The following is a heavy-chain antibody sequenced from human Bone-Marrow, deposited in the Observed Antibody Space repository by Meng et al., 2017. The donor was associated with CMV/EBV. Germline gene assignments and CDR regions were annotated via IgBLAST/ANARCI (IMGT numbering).Heavy chain of an antibody. CDR2: ISSSGLTI. V-gene: IGHV3-48*03. CDR3: ARDIVVVPAVIPYYYGMDV. D-gene: IGHD2-2*01. J-gene: IGHJ6*02. Sequence: GGSLRLSCAASRFTFSSYEMNWVRQAPGKGLEWVSYISSSGLTIYYADSVRGRFTISRDNAKNSLYLQMNSLRAEDTAVYYCARDIVVVPAVIPYYYGMDVWGQGTTVTVSS. CDR1: RFTFSSYE.